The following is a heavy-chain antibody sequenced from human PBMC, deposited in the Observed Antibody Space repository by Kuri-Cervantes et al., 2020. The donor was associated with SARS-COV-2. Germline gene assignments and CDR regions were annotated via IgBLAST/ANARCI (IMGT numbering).Heavy chain of an antibody. CDR1: GFTFSSYS. D-gene: IGHD1-1*01. CDR2: ISSSSGYI. Sequence: GGSLRLSCAASGFTFSSYSMNWVRQAPGKGLEWVSSISSSSGYIYYADSVKGRFTISRDNAKNSLYLQMNSLRAEDTAVYYCARDHDAKSFDYWGQGTLVTVSS. CDR3: ARDHDAKSFDY. J-gene: IGHJ4*02. V-gene: IGHV3-21*01.